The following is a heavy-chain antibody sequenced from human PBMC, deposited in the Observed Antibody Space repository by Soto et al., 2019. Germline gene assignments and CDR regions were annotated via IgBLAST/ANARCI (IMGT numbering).Heavy chain of an antibody. CDR2: IYYSGST. CDR1: GGSISSSSYY. J-gene: IGHJ6*02. D-gene: IGHD3-10*01. Sequence: SETLSLTCTVSGGSISSSSYYWGWIRQPPGQGLEWIGSIYYSGSTYYNPSLKSRVTISVDTSKNQFSLKLSSVTAADTAAYYSASLITMVRGVIIPYYYYGMDVWGQGTTVTVS. CDR3: ASLITMVRGVIIPYYYYGMDV. V-gene: IGHV4-39*01.